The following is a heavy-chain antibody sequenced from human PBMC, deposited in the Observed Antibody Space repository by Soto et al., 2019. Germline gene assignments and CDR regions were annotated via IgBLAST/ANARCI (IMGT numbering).Heavy chain of an antibody. D-gene: IGHD3-10*01. Sequence: QVQLQESGPGLVKPSQTLSLTCTVSGGSISSGGYYWSWIRQHPGKGLEWIGYIYYSGSTYYNPSRKSRLTISVDTSKNQFSLKLSSVTAADTAVYYCARGPLWFGELHYYGMDVWGQGTTVTVSS. J-gene: IGHJ6*02. V-gene: IGHV4-31*03. CDR2: IYYSGST. CDR1: GGSISSGGYY. CDR3: ARGPLWFGELHYYGMDV.